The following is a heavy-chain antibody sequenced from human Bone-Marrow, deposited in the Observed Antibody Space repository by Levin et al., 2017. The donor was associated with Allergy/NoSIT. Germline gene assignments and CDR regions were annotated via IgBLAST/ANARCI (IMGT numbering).Heavy chain of an antibody. Sequence: ASVKVSCKTSGFSFSNSAIQWVRQARGQHLEWIGWIIVGSGNTNSAQRFQGRITITRDMSMSTAYMELSSLSSEDTAVYYCAAETYSQGVCCHFDYWAQGTLVTVSS. CDR2: IIVGSGNT. CDR1: GFSFSNSA. V-gene: IGHV1-58*02. J-gene: IGHJ4*01. D-gene: IGHD2-21*02. CDR3: AAETYSQGVCCHFDY.